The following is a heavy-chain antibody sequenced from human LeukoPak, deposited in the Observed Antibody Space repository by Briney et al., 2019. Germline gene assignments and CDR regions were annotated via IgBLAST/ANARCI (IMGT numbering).Heavy chain of an antibody. CDR3: ARDRQLHYFDY. J-gene: IGHJ4*02. V-gene: IGHV3-66*01. D-gene: IGHD2-2*01. CDR2: IYNGGST. CDR1: GFSVSNNY. Sequence: GGSLRLSCAASGFSVSNNYMSWVRQAPGKGLEWVSVIYNGGSTFYADSVKGRFTISRDNSKNTLYLQMNSLRAEDTGVYYCARDRQLHYFDYWGQGTLVTVSS.